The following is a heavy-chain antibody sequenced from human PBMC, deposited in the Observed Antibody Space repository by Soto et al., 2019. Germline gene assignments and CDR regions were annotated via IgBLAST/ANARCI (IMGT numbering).Heavy chain of an antibody. CDR2: ISAYNGNT. J-gene: IGHJ6*03. Sequence: ASVKVSCKASGYTFTSYGISWVRQAPGQGLEWMGWISAYNGNTNYAQKLQGRVTMTTDTSTSTAYMELRSLRSDDTAVYYCARLWFGELLYGPYDFFYYYYMDVWGKGTTVTVSS. V-gene: IGHV1-18*01. CDR1: GYTFTSYG. CDR3: ARLWFGELLYGPYDFFYYYYMDV. D-gene: IGHD3-10*01.